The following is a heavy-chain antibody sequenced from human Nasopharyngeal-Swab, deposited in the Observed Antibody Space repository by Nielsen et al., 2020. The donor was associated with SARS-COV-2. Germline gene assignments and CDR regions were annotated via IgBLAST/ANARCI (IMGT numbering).Heavy chain of an antibody. V-gene: IGHV4-59*01. CDR3: ARSQLRYFDWFHGAFDI. Sequence: WIRQPPGKGLEWIGYLYYSGSTNYNPSLKSRVTISGDTSKNQFSLKVSSVTAADTAVYYCARSQLRYFDWFHGAFDIWGQGTMVTVSS. D-gene: IGHD3-9*01. J-gene: IGHJ3*02. CDR2: LYYSGST.